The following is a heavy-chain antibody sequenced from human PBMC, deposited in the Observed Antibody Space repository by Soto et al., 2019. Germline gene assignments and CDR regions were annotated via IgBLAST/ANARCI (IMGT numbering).Heavy chain of an antibody. CDR3: ARAVGPFDY. CDR1: GFTFSTYG. V-gene: IGHV3-33*01. CDR2: IWYDGSNK. Sequence: QVQLVESGGGVVQPGRSLRLPCAASGFTFSTYGMHWVRQAPGKGLEWVAVIWYDGSNKYYADSVKGRFTISRDNSKDTLSLQMNSLRVEDTAVYYCARAVGPFDYWGQGTLVTVSS. J-gene: IGHJ4*02.